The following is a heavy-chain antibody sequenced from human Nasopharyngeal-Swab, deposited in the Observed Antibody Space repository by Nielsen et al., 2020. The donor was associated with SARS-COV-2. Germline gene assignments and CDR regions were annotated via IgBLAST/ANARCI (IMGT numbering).Heavy chain of an antibody. D-gene: IGHD3-10*01. J-gene: IGHJ4*02. CDR3: ATAYGSVSSPEY. CDR2: ISSYNGDT. V-gene: IGHV1-18*01. Sequence: ASVKVSCKASGYTFTRFGISWVRQAPGQGLEWMGWISSYNGDTHYAHSLQGRITMTTDTSTSTAYLELRSLRSDDTAMYYCATAYGSVSSPEYWGQGTLVTVSS. CDR1: GYTFTRFG.